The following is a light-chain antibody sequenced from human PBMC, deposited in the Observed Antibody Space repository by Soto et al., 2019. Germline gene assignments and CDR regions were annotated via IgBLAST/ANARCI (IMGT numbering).Light chain of an antibody. CDR1: QSIDSW. Sequence: DIHMTQSPSTLSASIGDRVTITCRASQSIDSWLAWYQQKSGKAHTLLIYKASTLQTGVPSRFGGSGSGTDFTLTISSLQPDYFATYYCQHYNSYSSSFGQGPK. CDR2: KAS. CDR3: QHYNSYSSS. V-gene: IGKV1-5*03. J-gene: IGKJ2*04.